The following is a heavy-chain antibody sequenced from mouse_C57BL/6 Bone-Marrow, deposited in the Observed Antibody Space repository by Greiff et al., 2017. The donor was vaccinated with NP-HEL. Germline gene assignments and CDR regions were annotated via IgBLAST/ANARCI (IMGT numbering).Heavy chain of an antibody. J-gene: IGHJ3*01. V-gene: IGHV1-4*01. CDR1: GYTFTSYT. CDR3: ARSFFFAY. CDR2: INPSSGYT. Sequence: VQLQQSGAELARPGASVKMSCKASGYTFTSYTMHWVKQRPGQGLEWIGYINPSSGYTKYNQKFKDKATLTADKSSSTAYMQLSSLTSEDSAVYYGARSFFFAYWGQGTLVTVSA.